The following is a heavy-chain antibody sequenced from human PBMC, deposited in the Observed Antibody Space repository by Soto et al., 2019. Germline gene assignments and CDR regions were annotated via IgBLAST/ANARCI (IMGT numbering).Heavy chain of an antibody. V-gene: IGHV3-21*01. J-gene: IGHJ1*01. D-gene: IGHD2-21*01. Sequence: PGGSVRLSCAASGFTFSSYSMNWVRQAPGKGLEWVSSISSSSSYIYYADSVKGRFTISRDNAKNSLYLQMNSLRAEDTAVYYCSRDDSDWLFNWGRGTLVTVSS. CDR3: SRDDSDWLFN. CDR1: GFTFSSYS. CDR2: ISSSSSYI.